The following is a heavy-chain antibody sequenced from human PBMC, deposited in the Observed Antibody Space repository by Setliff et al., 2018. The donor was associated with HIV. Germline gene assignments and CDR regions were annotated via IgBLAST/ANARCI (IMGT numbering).Heavy chain of an antibody. CDR3: ARVQGCGGGCHYAFEM. V-gene: IGHV4-38-2*02. D-gene: IGHD2-21*02. J-gene: IGHJ3*02. Sequence: SETLSLTCTVSGDSISSDFYWGWIRQPPGKGLEWIGSIYHSGNTYYMPSLQSRVTISVDMSKNQLSLNLNSVTAADTAVYYCARVQGCGGGCHYAFEMWGQGTMVTVSS. CDR1: GDSISSDFY. CDR2: IYHSGNT.